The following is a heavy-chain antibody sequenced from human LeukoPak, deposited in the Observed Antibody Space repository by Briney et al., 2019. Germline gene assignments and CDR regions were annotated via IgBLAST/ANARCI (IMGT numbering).Heavy chain of an antibody. Sequence: SETLSLTCGVHGGSFGFYSWSWLRQSPGKGLEWIGEIIHTGTTTYNPSLASRVTVSIDTSNNQFFLTLTSVTAADTAVYYCARRGNYIDHWGQGALVTVSS. CDR1: GGSFGFYS. J-gene: IGHJ4*02. V-gene: IGHV4-34*12. CDR3: ARRGNYIDH. CDR2: IIHTGTT.